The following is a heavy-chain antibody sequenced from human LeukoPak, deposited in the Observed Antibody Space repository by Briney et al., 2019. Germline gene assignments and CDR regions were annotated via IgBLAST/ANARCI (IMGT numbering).Heavy chain of an antibody. CDR2: INPSSGGT. CDR1: GYTFTGYY. Sequence: ASVKVSCKASGYTFTGYYMHWVRQAPGQGLEWMGWINPSSGGTNYAQKFQGRVTMTRDTSISTAYMELSRLRSDDTAVYYCARGDIVVVPAAFPFDYWGQGTLVTVSS. V-gene: IGHV1-2*02. J-gene: IGHJ4*02. CDR3: ARGDIVVVPAAFPFDY. D-gene: IGHD2-2*01.